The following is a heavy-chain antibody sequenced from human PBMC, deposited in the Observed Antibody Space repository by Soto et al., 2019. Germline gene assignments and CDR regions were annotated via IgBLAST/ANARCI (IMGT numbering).Heavy chain of an antibody. D-gene: IGHD3-22*01. V-gene: IGHV1-2*02. CDR1: GYTFTGYY. Sequence: GASVKVSCKASGYTFTGYYIHWVRQAPGQGLEWMGWINPNSGGTNYAQKFQGRVTMTRDTSISTAYMELSRLRSDDTAVYYCARDFYYDSSGYYEDYWGQGTMVTV. J-gene: IGHJ4*02. CDR3: ARDFYYDSSGYYEDY. CDR2: INPNSGGT.